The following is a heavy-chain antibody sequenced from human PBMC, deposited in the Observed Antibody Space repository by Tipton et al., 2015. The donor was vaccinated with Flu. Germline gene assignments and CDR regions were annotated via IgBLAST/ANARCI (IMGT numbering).Heavy chain of an antibody. Sequence: TLSLTCAVSGYSISSGYYWGWIRQPPGKGLEWIGSIYHSGSTYYNPSLKSRVTISVDTSKNQFSLKLSSVTAADTAVYYCARDKAAGTWTDAFDIWGQGTMVTVSS. CDR2: IYHSGST. V-gene: IGHV4-38-2*02. CDR3: ARDKAAGTWTDAFDI. D-gene: IGHD6-13*01. CDR1: GYSISSGYY. J-gene: IGHJ3*02.